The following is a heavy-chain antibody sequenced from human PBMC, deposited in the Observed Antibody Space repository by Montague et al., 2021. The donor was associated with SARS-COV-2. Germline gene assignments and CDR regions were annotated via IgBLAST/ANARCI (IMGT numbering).Heavy chain of an antibody. D-gene: IGHD3-22*01. CDR3: ARHGYYETYDAFDI. V-gene: IGHV4-39*01. CDR1: GGSISNSSYD. J-gene: IGHJ3*02. CDR2: NYGTRNS. Sequence: SETLSLTCTVSGGSISNSSYDWGWNRQPPGKGLNGNGSNYGTRNSYYNPYIKSRVTISVDTSKNQFSLRLSSVTAADTAVYECARHGYYETYDAFDIWGQGKMVPVS.